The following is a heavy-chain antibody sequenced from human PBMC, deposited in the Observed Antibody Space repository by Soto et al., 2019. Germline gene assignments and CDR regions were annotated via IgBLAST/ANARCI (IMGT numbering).Heavy chain of an antibody. J-gene: IGHJ4*02. V-gene: IGHV1-18*01. CDR2: ISAYNGNT. Sequence: ASVKGSCKASGFAFTSYGIRSVRQAPGQGLEWMGWISAYNGNTNYAQKLQGRVTLTTDTSTSTAYMELRSLRSDDRAVYYCARDRSSSWYWFYFDYRGQGTLVT. CDR3: ARDRSSSWYWFYFDY. D-gene: IGHD6-13*01. CDR1: GFAFTSYG.